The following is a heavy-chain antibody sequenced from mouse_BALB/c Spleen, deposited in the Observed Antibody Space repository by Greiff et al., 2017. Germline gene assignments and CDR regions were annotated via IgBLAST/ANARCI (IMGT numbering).Heavy chain of an antibody. D-gene: IGHD1-1*01. Sequence: QVQLKESGAELMKPGASVKISCKATGYTFSSYWIEWVKQRPGHGLEWIGEILPGSGSTNYNEKFKGKATFTADTSSNTAYMQLSSLTSEDSAVYYCARDGSSYAWFAYWGQGTLVTVSA. CDR2: ILPGSGST. V-gene: IGHV1-9*01. CDR3: ARDGSSYAWFAY. J-gene: IGHJ3*01. CDR1: GYTFSSYW.